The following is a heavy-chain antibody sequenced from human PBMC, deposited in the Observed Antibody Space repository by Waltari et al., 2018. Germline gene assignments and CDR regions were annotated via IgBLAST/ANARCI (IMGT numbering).Heavy chain of an antibody. D-gene: IGHD3-10*01. J-gene: IGHJ6*02. CDR2: INSDGSST. CDR3: ARDMVQGAPRRYYYYYYGMDV. CDR1: GFTFSSYW. V-gene: IGHV3-74*01. Sequence: EVQLVESGGGLVQPGGSLRLSCAASGFTFSSYWMHWVRQAPGKGLVWVSRINSDGSSTSYADSGKGRLTISRDNANNTLYLQMNSLRAEDTAVYYCARDMVQGAPRRYYYYYYGMDVWGQGTTVTVSS.